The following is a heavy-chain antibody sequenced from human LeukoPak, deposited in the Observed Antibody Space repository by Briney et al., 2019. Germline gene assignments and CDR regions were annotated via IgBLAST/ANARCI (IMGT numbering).Heavy chain of an antibody. CDR2: ISYDGSNK. J-gene: IGHJ4*02. CDR1: GFTFSSYA. V-gene: IGHV3-30*04. CDR3: ARVPDGHILTGYYMVY. Sequence: GGSLRLSCAASGFTFSSYAMHWVRQAPGKGLEWVAVISYDGSNKYYADSVKGRFTISRDNSKNTLYLQMNSLRAEDTAVYYCARVPDGHILTGYYMVYWGQGTLVTVSS. D-gene: IGHD3-9*01.